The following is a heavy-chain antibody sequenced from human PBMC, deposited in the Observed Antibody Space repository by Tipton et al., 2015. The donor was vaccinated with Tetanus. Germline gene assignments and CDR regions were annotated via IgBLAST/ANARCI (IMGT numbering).Heavy chain of an antibody. CDR1: GGSISDKKYY. CDR2: IYFQGST. Sequence: TLSLTCTVSGGSISDKKYYWGWIRQPPGKGLEWIASIYFQGSTYYSPSLKSRVSIAVDTSQNLFSLRLTSVTAADTAVYYCARHLYGYWFDPCGQGALVTVSS. J-gene: IGHJ5*02. V-gene: IGHV4-39*02. CDR3: ARHLYGYWFDP. D-gene: IGHD3-10*01.